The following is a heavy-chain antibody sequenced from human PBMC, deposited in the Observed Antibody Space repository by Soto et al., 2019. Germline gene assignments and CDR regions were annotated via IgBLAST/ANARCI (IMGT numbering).Heavy chain of an antibody. CDR2: INPYTSTS. D-gene: IGHD2-8*01. J-gene: IGHJ4*02. CDR1: GYSFTHYY. V-gene: IGHV1-2*02. Sequence: QVQLVQSGAEMKKLGASVKVSCKASGYSFTHYYVHWVRQAPGQGLEWMGWINPYTSTSTYAPKFEGRISMTRDKSVSTAYMELSVLRSDGSAIYFCARSSGSTRTVYAPLGFWGQGTLVAVSS. CDR3: ARSSGSTRTVYAPLGF.